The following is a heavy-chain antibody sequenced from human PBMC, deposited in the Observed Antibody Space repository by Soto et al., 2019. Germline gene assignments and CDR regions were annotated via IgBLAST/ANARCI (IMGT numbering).Heavy chain of an antibody. CDR1: GFTFNSYA. J-gene: IGHJ6*02. Sequence: GGSLRLSCAASGFTFNSYAMNWVRQAPGKGLEWVPAISGSGGSTYYADSVKGRFTISRDNSKNTLYLQMNSLRAEDTAVYYCAKDSYYYDSSGYYYGMDVWGQGTTVTVSS. V-gene: IGHV3-23*01. CDR3: AKDSYYYDSSGYYYGMDV. D-gene: IGHD3-22*01. CDR2: ISGSGGST.